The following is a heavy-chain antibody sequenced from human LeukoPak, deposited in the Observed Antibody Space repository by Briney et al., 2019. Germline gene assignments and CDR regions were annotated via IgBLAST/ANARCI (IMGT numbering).Heavy chain of an antibody. D-gene: IGHD3-22*01. V-gene: IGHV3-30-3*01. CDR2: TSYDGSNK. J-gene: IGHJ4*02. Sequence: GRSLRLSCAASGFTFNTYAFHWVRQAPGKGLEEVAVTSYDGSNKYYADSVKDRFTISRDNSKNTLYLQMNSLRAEDTAVYYCARDNYYASSGYYYIDYWGQGTLVTVSS. CDR1: GFTFNTYA. CDR3: ARDNYYASSGYYYIDY.